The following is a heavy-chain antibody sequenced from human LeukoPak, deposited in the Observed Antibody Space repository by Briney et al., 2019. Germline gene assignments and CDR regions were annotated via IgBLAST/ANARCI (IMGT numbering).Heavy chain of an antibody. CDR1: GFTFSSYG. CDR3: ARRGLGSTYYFDY. D-gene: IGHD2-15*01. CDR2: IWYDGSNK. Sequence: GGSLRLSCAASGFTFSSYGMHWVRQAPGKGLEWVAVIWYDGSNKYYADSVKGRFTLSRDSSKSTLYLQMNSLRAEDTAVYYCARRGLGSTYYFDYWGQGTLVTVSS. V-gene: IGHV3-33*01. J-gene: IGHJ4*02.